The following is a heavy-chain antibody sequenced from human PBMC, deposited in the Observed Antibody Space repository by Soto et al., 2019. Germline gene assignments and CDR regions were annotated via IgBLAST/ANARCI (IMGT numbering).Heavy chain of an antibody. CDR3: ARTQWLVRDY. Sequence: SETLSLTCTVSGGSISSGGYSWSWIRQPPGKGLEWIGYIYHSGSTYYNPSLKSRVTISLDRSKNHFSLKLSSVSAADTAVYYCARTQWLVRDYWGQGTLVTVSS. V-gene: IGHV4-30-2*01. CDR2: IYHSGST. CDR1: GGSISSGGYS. J-gene: IGHJ4*02. D-gene: IGHD6-19*01.